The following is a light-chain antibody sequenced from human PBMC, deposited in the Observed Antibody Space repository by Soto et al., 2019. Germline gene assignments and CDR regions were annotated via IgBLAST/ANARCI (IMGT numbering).Light chain of an antibody. CDR3: QQYDDWPET. CDR1: QSVNSDY. V-gene: IGKV3-20*01. Sequence: EIVLTQSPGTLSLSPGERATLSCRASQSVNSDYLAWFQQKPGQAPRLLIYGASTRTTGIPDRFSGSGSGTDFTLTIGRLEPGDFAVYYCQQYDDWPETFGQGTKVDIK. CDR2: GAS. J-gene: IGKJ1*01.